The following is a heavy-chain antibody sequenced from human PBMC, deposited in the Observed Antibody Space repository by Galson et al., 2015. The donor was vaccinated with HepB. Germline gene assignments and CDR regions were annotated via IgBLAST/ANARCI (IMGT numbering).Heavy chain of an antibody. Sequence: ALSLGGAGAGGTGGNFAMSWVRQASGEGVEWVLAITDSGTTYYADSVMGRFTISRDNSKYTLYLQMNSLRADDTAVYFCLGDTGLVEFDYWGRGTLVTVSS. CDR3: LGDTGLVEFDY. D-gene: IGHD2-15*01. CDR2: ITDSGTT. CDR1: GGTGGNFA. J-gene: IGHJ4*02. V-gene: IGHV3-23*01.